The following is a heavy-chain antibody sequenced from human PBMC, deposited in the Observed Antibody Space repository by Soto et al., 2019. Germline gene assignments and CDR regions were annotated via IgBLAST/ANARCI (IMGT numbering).Heavy chain of an antibody. CDR2: ISGSGGST. CDR1: GFTFSSYA. D-gene: IGHD3-3*01. CDR3: AKDQASDYDFWSGYLSVMDV. Sequence: GSLRLSCAASGFTFSSYAMSWVRQAPGKGLEWVSAISGSGGSTYYADSVKGRFTISRDNSKNTLYLQMNSLRAEDTAVYYCAKDQASDYDFWSGYLSVMDVWGQGTTVTVS. V-gene: IGHV3-23*01. J-gene: IGHJ6*02.